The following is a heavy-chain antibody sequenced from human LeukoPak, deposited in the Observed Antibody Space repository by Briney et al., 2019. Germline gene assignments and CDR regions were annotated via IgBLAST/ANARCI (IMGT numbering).Heavy chain of an antibody. J-gene: IGHJ5*02. Sequence: GRSLRLSCAASGFTFSSYAMHWVRQAPGKGLEWVAVISYDGSNKYYADSVKGRFTISRDNSKNTLYLQMNSLRAEDTAVYYCARDGSSDFGVVMGDWFDPWGQGTLVTVSS. CDR3: ARDGSSDFGVVMGDWFDP. CDR1: GFTFSSYA. D-gene: IGHD3-3*01. V-gene: IGHV3-30-3*01. CDR2: ISYDGSNK.